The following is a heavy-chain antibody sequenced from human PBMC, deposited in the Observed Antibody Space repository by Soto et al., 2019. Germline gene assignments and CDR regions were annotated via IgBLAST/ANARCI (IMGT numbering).Heavy chain of an antibody. CDR2: ISTGGAST. J-gene: IGHJ6*02. V-gene: IGHV3-23*01. CDR3: AVDTSMVPPYYYGMDV. D-gene: IGHD5-18*01. CDR1: GFTFSSYA. Sequence: EVQLLESGGGLVQPGGSLRLSCAASGFTFSSYAMSWVRQAPGKGLEWVSGISTGGASTYYADSVKGRFTISRDNSKNTLYLQMNSLRAEDTAVYYCAVDTSMVPPYYYGMDVWGQGTTVTVSS.